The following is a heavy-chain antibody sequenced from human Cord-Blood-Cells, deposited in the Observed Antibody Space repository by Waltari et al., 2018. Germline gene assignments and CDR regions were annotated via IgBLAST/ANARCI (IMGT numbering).Heavy chain of an antibody. V-gene: IGHV3-30*18. D-gene: IGHD3-3*01. Sequence: QVPLVESGGGVVQPGRSLRLACAASGFTFRSSGLHWFRPAPGQGLEWVAVISYDGSNKYYADSVKGRFTISRDNSKNTLYLQMNSLRAEDTAVYYCAKDPTYTIFGVVIKAFDIWGQGTMVTVSS. CDR3: AKDPTYTIFGVVIKAFDI. CDR2: ISYDGSNK. J-gene: IGHJ3*02. CDR1: GFTFRSSG.